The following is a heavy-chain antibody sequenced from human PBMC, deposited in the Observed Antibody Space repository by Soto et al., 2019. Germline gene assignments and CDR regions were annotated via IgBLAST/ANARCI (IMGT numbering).Heavy chain of an antibody. J-gene: IGHJ5*02. D-gene: IGHD3-3*01. CDR1: GYSFSTYD. CDR2: ISPKKGNT. CDR3: ATSYDSGFDP. Sequence: LLLQSGAELKKPGASVKISCKASGYSFSTYDISWLRQAPGQGPEWMGRISPKKGNTNYAQNFQDRVTITADTSSSTAYMELRGLRSDDTAKYYCATSYDSGFDPWGQGTLVTVSS. V-gene: IGHV1-18*04.